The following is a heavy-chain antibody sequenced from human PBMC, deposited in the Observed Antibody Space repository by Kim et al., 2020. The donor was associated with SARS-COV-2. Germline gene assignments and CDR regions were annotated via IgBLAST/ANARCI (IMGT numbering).Heavy chain of an antibody. CDR3: ARLRADGYSMDYAMDV. Sequence: GESLKISCKGSGYRFTTSRIGWMRQMPGKGLEWMGVINPADSATRYSPSFQGQDTISADKSITTAYLQGSSLKASDTAIYYCARLRADGYSMDYAMDVWG. D-gene: IGHD4-4*01. CDR2: INPADSAT. J-gene: IGHJ6*02. V-gene: IGHV5-51*01. CDR1: GYRFTTSR.